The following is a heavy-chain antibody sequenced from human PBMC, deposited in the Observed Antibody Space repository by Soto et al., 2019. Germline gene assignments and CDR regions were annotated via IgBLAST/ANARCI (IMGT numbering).Heavy chain of an antibody. D-gene: IGHD3-3*01. V-gene: IGHV3-23*01. J-gene: IGHJ5*02. Sequence: EVQLLESGGGLVQPGGSRRLSCAASGFTFSNYAMTWVRQAPGKGLECVSGISGSGGNTYYADSVKGRFTVSRDNYKNTLYLQMNSLTAEDTALYYCAKEIGEISGVVLGWFDPWGQGTLVTVSS. CDR1: GFTFSNYA. CDR3: AKEIGEISGVVLGWFDP. CDR2: ISGSGGNT.